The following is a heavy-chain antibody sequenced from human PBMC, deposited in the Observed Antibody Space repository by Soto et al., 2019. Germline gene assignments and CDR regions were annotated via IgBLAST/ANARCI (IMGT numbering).Heavy chain of an antibody. D-gene: IGHD4-17*01. CDR2: VSYSGTT. V-gene: IGHV4-61*01. Sequence: QVLLQESGPGLVKPSETLSLTCTVSGVSVNSGSFYWTWIRQSPGKGLEWIGFVSYSGTTKYNASLKSRVTISVDTSRSQISLKVSSVTAADMAVYYCARGATVTHSDYWGQGTLVTVSS. J-gene: IGHJ4*02. CDR3: ARGATVTHSDY. CDR1: GVSVNSGSFY.